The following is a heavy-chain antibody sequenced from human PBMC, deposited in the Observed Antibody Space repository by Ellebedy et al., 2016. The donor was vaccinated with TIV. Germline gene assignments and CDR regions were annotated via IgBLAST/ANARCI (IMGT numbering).Heavy chain of an antibody. V-gene: IGHV3-23*01. CDR3: AKARRGDYVIFGLDV. J-gene: IGHJ6*02. CDR1: GFSVSSNY. CDR2: ISASGHRT. Sequence: GESLKISCAASGFSVSSNYMSWVRQAPGKGLEWVSAISASGHRTFYADSVTGRFTISRDNSKNTLLLQMYSLRVDDTAVYYCAKARRGDYVIFGLDVWGQGTTVPVSS. D-gene: IGHD4-17*01.